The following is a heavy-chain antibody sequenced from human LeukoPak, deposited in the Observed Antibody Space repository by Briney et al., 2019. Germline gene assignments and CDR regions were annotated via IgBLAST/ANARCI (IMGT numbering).Heavy chain of an antibody. J-gene: IGHJ4*02. CDR2: IKSKSDGGTT. CDR3: TTVTLRPVGL. D-gene: IGHD3-10*01. CDR1: GFSFSRAW. Sequence: GGSLRLSCAASGFSFSRAWMSWVRQAPGKGLEWVGRIKSKSDGGTTDHAAPVKGRFTISRDDSKNTLFLQVNSLKIGDTAVYYCTTVTLRPVGLWGQGTLVTVSS. V-gene: IGHV3-15*05.